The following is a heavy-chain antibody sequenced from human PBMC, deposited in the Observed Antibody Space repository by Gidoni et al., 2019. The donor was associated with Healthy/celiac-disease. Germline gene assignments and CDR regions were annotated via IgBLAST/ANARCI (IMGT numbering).Heavy chain of an antibody. V-gene: IGHV3-30-3*01. CDR1: GFTFSSYA. CDR3: ARDGEDYGDSGYYFDY. Sequence: QVQLVESGGGVVQPGRSLRPSCAASGFTFSSYARHWVRPAPGKGLEWVAVISYDGSNKYYADSVKGRFTISRDNSKNTLYLQMNSLRAEDTAVYYCARDGEDYGDSGYYFDYWGQGTLVTVSS. D-gene: IGHD4-17*01. J-gene: IGHJ4*02. CDR2: ISYDGSNK.